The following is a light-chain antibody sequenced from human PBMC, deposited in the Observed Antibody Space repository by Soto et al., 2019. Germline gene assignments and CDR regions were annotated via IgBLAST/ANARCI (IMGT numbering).Light chain of an antibody. CDR3: QQSYRTPLT. CDR2: AAS. Sequence: DIQMTQSPSSLSASVGDRVTITCRASQSISSYLNWYQQKPGKAPKLLIYAASSLQSGVPSRFSGSGSGTDFTLTISSLQPEDFATYYCQQSYRTPLTFGPGTKVVIK. J-gene: IGKJ3*01. V-gene: IGKV1-39*01. CDR1: QSISSY.